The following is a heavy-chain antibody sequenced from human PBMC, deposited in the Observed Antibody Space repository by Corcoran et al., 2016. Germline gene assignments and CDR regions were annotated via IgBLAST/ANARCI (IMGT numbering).Heavy chain of an antibody. D-gene: IGHD3-16*01. J-gene: IGHJ6*02. CDR3: ARDRGRMGSLELENYHFGKDV. V-gene: IGHV3-30*03. Sequence: QVQLVESGGGVVQPGRSLRLSCEVSGFTLSDYGIHWVRQTPVKGLEWVAVISKDGGSKYYADSVKGRFTISRDNSKNTLYLQMNSLTFEDTAVYYCARDRGRMGSLELENYHFGKDVWGQGTTVTVSS. CDR2: ISKDGGSK. CDR1: GFTLSDYG.